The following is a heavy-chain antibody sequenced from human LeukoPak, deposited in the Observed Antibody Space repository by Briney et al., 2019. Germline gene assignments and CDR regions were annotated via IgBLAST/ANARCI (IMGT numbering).Heavy chain of an antibody. V-gene: IGHV1-46*01. Sequence: GASMKVSCKASGYTFTSYYMHWVRQAPGQGLEWMGIINPSGGSTSYAQKFQGRVTMTRDTSTSTVYTELSSLRSEDTAVYYCAREGGYCGGDCYSIPAYYYYYMDVWGKGTTVTVSS. CDR3: AREGGYCGGDCYSIPAYYYYYMDV. J-gene: IGHJ6*03. CDR1: GYTFTSYY. CDR2: INPSGGST. D-gene: IGHD2-21*01.